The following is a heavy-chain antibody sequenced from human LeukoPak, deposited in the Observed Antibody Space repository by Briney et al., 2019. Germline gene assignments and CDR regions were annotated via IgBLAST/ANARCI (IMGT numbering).Heavy chain of an antibody. Sequence: TGGSLRLSCAASGFTFSSYAMSWVRQAPGKGPEWVSAISGSGGSTYYADSVKGRFTISRDNSKNTLFLQMNSLRAEDTAVYYCAKVLDDYIWGSYRYFDYWGQGTLVTVSS. CDR2: ISGSGGST. CDR1: GFTFSSYA. J-gene: IGHJ4*02. CDR3: AKVLDDYIWGSYRYFDY. V-gene: IGHV3-23*01. D-gene: IGHD3-16*02.